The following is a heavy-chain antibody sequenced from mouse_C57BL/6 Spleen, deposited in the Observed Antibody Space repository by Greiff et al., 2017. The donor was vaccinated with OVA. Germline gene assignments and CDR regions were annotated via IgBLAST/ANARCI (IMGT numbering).Heavy chain of an antibody. CDR2: ISDGGSYT. CDR1: GFTFSSYA. Sequence: VQGVESGGGLLKPGGSLKLSCAASGFTFSSYAMSWVRQTPEQRLVWVATISDGGSYTYYPDNVKGRFTISRDNAKNNLYLQMSHLRSEDTAMYYCARDYYGSSAYFDYWGQGTTLTVSS. D-gene: IGHD1-1*01. V-gene: IGHV5-4*01. CDR3: ARDYYGSSAYFDY. J-gene: IGHJ2*01.